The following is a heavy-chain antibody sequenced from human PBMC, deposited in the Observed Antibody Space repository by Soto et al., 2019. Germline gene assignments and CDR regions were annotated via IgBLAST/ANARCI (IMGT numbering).Heavy chain of an antibody. V-gene: IGHV3-21*01. CDR1: GFTFSSYS. D-gene: IGHD4-4*01. CDR2: ISSSSSYI. CDR3: ATSLMTTVTTGYYYYGMDV. Sequence: SLRLSCAASGFTFSSYSMNWVRQAPGKGLEWVSSISSSSSYIYYADSVKGRFTISRDNAKNSLYLQMNSLRAEDTAVYYRATSLMTTVTTGYYYYGMDVWGQGPTVTVSS. J-gene: IGHJ6*02.